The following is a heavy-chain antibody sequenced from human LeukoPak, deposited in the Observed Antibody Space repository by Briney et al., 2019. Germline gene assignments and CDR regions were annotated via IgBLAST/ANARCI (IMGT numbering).Heavy chain of an antibody. Sequence: GGSLRLSCAASGFTFSSYWMSWVRQAPGKGLEWVANIKQDGSEKYYVDSVKGRFTISRDNAKNSLYLQMNSLRAEDTAVYYCARGQIYYDSSGFDYWGQGTLVTVSS. CDR2: IKQDGSEK. V-gene: IGHV3-7*01. D-gene: IGHD3-22*01. CDR3: ARGQIYYDSSGFDY. J-gene: IGHJ4*02. CDR1: GFTFSSYW.